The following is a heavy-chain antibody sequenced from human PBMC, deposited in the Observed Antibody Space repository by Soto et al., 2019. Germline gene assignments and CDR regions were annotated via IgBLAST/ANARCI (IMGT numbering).Heavy chain of an antibody. Sequence: QVQLVESGGGLVKPGGSLRLSCAASGFTFSDYYMSWIRQAPGKGLEWVSYISSSGSTIYYADSVKGRFTISRDNAKISLYLQMNSLRAEDTAGYYCAGSPVVVVAAQYYFDYWGQGTLVTVSS. J-gene: IGHJ4*02. CDR1: GFTFSDYY. V-gene: IGHV3-11*01. CDR3: AGSPVVVVAAQYYFDY. D-gene: IGHD2-15*01. CDR2: ISSSGSTI.